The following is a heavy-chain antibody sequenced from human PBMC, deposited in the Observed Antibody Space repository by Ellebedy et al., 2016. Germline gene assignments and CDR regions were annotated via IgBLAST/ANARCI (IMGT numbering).Heavy chain of an antibody. Sequence: GGSLRLSCAASGFTFSSYSMNWVRQAPGKGLEWVSYISSSSSTTYYADSVKGRFTISRDNSKNTLYLQMNSLRAEDTAVYYCAKDSSGWYPHEGDAFDIWGQGTMVTVSS. CDR1: GFTFSSYS. V-gene: IGHV3-48*01. J-gene: IGHJ3*02. D-gene: IGHD6-19*01. CDR3: AKDSSGWYPHEGDAFDI. CDR2: ISSSSSTT.